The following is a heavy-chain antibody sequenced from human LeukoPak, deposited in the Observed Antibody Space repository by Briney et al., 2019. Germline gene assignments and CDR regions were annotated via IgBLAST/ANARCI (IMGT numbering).Heavy chain of an antibody. J-gene: IGHJ4*02. CDR1: GGTFSSYA. D-gene: IGHD3-22*01. CDR2: IIPIFGTA. Sequence: GASVKVSCKASGGTFSSYAISWVRQAPGQGLEWMGGIIPIFGTANYAQKFQGRVTITTDESTSTAYMELSSLRSEDTAVYYCASRDYYDSSGYYSLGYWGQGTLVTVS. CDR3: ASRDYYDSSGYYSLGY. V-gene: IGHV1-69*05.